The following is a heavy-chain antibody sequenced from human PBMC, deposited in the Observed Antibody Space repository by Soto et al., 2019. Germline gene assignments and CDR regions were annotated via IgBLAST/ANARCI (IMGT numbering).Heavy chain of an antibody. V-gene: IGHV4-59*01. CDR1: GGSISSYY. D-gene: IGHD5-12*01. Sequence: QVQLQESGPGLVKPSETLSLTCTVSGGSISSYYWSWIRQPPGKGLEWIGYIYYSGSTNYNPSLKRRVTISVDTSKNQFSLKLSSVTAADTAVYYCARSIVATSRYNWFDPWGQGTLVTVSS. CDR2: IYYSGST. CDR3: ARSIVATSRYNWFDP. J-gene: IGHJ5*02.